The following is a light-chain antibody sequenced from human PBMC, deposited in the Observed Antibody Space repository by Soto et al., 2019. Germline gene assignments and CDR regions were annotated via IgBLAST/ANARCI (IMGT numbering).Light chain of an antibody. Sequence: EMVMTQSPATVSVSPGERVTLSCRASQSVSSNLAWYQQKPGQAPRLLIFGAYNRATGIPDRFSGSGSGTDFTLTISRLEPEDFAVFYCHQYGSSPRTFGQGTKVDIK. J-gene: IGKJ1*01. V-gene: IGKV3-20*01. CDR2: GAY. CDR3: HQYGSSPRT. CDR1: QSVSSN.